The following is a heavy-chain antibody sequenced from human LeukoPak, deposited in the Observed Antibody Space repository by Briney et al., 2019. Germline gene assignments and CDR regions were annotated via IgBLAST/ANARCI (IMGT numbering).Heavy chain of an antibody. CDR3: ARGGYSYGLGAFDI. Sequence: SQTLSLTCAVSGGSISSGGYSWSWIRQPPGKGLEWIGYIYHSGSTYYNPSLKSRVTISVDRSKNQFSLKLSSVTAADTAVYYCARGGYSYGLGAFDIWGQGTMVTVSS. CDR1: GGSISSGGYS. V-gene: IGHV4-30-2*01. J-gene: IGHJ3*02. CDR2: IYHSGST. D-gene: IGHD5-18*01.